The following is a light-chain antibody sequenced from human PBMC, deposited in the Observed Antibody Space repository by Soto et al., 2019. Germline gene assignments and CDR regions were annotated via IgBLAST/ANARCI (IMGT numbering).Light chain of an antibody. J-gene: IGKJ3*01. V-gene: IGKV1-5*03. CDR1: QSINIW. Sequence: DIQMTQSPSTLSASVGDRVTITCRASQSINIWLAWYQLKPGKPPKLLIYKASSLESGVPSRFSGSGSGTDFTLTISSLQPDDFATYYCQQANSFPPTFGPGTKVDIK. CDR3: QQANSFPPT. CDR2: KAS.